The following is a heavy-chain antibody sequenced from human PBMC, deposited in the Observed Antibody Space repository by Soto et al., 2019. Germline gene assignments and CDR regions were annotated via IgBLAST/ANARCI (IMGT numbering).Heavy chain of an antibody. CDR1: GYTFTGYY. Sequence: ASVKVSCKASGYTFTGYYMHWVRQAPGQGLEWMGWINPNSGGTDYAQKFQGRVTMTRDTSISTAYMELSRLRSDDTAVYYCARDFNLVVVTEAIRASYGTNVSGTGITGTV. J-gene: IGHJ6*04. CDR2: INPNSGGT. D-gene: IGHD2-2*01. V-gene: IGHV1-2*02. CDR3: ARDFNLVVVTEAIRASYGTNV.